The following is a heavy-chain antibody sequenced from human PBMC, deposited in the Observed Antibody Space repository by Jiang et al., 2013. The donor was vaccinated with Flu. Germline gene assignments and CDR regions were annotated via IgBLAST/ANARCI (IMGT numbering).Heavy chain of an antibody. CDR2: IVQDGSEE. J-gene: IGHJ6*02. V-gene: IGHV3-7*03. CDR1: GFMFRSYR. D-gene: IGHD3-10*01. Sequence: RLSCAASGFMFRSYRMSWVRQAPGKGLEWVANIVQDGSEEYYVDFVRGRFTISRDNAKNSLYLQMNGLRAEDTAVYYCTRDGYFGSGDGGMDVWGQGTTVTVSS. CDR3: TRDGYFGSGDGGMDV.